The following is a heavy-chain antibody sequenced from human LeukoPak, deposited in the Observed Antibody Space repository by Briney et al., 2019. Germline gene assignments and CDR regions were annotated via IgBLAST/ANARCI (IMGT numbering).Heavy chain of an antibody. CDR2: ITWKGDNM. J-gene: IGHJ3*01. D-gene: IGHD3/OR15-3a*01. V-gene: IGHV3-9*01. Sequence: PGSSLRLSRSASGFTFDDLAMHWVWHVPERSREWVSVITWKGDNMAYADSVNGRFSISRDHAENSLSLQMNSLRLEDTAFFSCAKDIASPGLDAFDLWGQGTRVIVFS. CDR3: AKDIASPGLDAFDL. CDR1: GFTFDDLA.